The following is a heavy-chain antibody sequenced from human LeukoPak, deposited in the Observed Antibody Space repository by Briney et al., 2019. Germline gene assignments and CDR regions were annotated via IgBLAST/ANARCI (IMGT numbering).Heavy chain of an antibody. J-gene: IGHJ5*02. CDR3: ARQARGITGTLGFDP. Sequence: PSQTLSLTCTVSGGSISSYYWSWIRRPPGKGLEWIGYIYTSGSTNYNPSLKSRVTISVDTSKNQFSLKLSSVTAADTAVYYRARQARGITGTLGFDPWGQGTLVTVSS. CDR1: GGSISSYY. V-gene: IGHV4-4*09. CDR2: IYTSGST. D-gene: IGHD1/OR15-1a*01.